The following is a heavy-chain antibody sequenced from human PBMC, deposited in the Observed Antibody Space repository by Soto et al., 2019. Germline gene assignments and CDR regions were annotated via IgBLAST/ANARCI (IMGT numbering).Heavy chain of an antibody. CDR2: IYPGDSDT. J-gene: IGHJ4*02. CDR1: GYSFTSYW. D-gene: IGHD2-15*01. CDR3: ARLSQGNCSGGSCYGVY. V-gene: IGHV5-51*01. Sequence: GESLKISCKGSGYSFTSYWIGWVRQMPGKGLEWMGIIYPGDSDTRYSPSFQGQVTISADKSISTAYLQWSSLKASDTAKNYCARLSQGNCSGGSCYGVYWGQETLVTVPS.